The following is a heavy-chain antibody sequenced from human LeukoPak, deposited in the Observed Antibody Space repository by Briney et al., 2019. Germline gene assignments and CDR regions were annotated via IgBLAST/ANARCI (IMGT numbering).Heavy chain of an antibody. J-gene: IGHJ4*02. CDR2: INHSGST. V-gene: IGHV4-34*01. CDR3: ASLISLGS. Sequence: SETLSLTCAVYGGSFSGYYWSWIRQPPGKGLEWIGEINHSGSTSYNPSLKSRVTISVDTSKNQFSLKLSSVTAADTAVYYCASLISLGSWGQGTLVTVSS. CDR1: GGSFSGYY. D-gene: IGHD3-10*01.